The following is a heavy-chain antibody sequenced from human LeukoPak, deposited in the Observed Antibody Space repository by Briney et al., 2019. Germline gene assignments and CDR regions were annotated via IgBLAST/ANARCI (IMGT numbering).Heavy chain of an antibody. D-gene: IGHD2-2*01. CDR2: IYHSGST. V-gene: IGHV4-38-2*01. J-gene: IGHJ4*02. CDR3: ARQRLVPAAIDY. Sequence: PSETLSLTCAVSGYSISSGYYWGWIRQPPGQGLEWSGSIYHSGSTYYNPSLKSRVTISVDTSKNQFSLKLSSVTAADTAVYYCARQRLVPAAIDYWGQGTLVTVSS. CDR1: GYSISSGYY.